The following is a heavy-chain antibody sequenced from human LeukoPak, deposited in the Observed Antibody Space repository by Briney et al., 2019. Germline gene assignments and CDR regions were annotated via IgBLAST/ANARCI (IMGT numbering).Heavy chain of an antibody. CDR3: ATRWGIAVADPFDWYFDL. CDR1: GGSISSYY. V-gene: IGHV4-59*01. D-gene: IGHD6-19*01. J-gene: IGHJ2*01. CDR2: IYYSGST. Sequence: SETLSLTCTVSGGSISSYYWSWIRQPPGKGLEWIGYIYYSGSTNYNPSLKSRVTISVDTSKNQFSLKLSSVTAADTAVYYCATRWGIAVADPFDWYFDLWGRGTLVTVSS.